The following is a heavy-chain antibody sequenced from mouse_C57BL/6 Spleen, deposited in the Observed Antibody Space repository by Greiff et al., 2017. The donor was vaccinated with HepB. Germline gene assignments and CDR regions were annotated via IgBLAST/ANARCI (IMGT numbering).Heavy chain of an antibody. CDR1: GYTFTSYG. CDR3: ARKSGLYGSSLGFDY. CDR2: IYIGNGYT. D-gene: IGHD1-1*01. V-gene: IGHV1-58*01. Sequence: EVQGVESGAELVRPGSSVKMSCKTSGYTFTSYGINWVKQRPGQGLEWIGYIYIGNGYTEYNEKFKGKATLTSDTSSSTAYMQLSSLTSEDSAIYFCARKSGLYGSSLGFDYWGQGTTLTVSS. J-gene: IGHJ2*01.